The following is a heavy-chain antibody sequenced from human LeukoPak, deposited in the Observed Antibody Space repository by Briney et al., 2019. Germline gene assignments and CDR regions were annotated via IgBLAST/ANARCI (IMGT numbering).Heavy chain of an antibody. D-gene: IGHD5-18*01. CDR1: GFTFSSYA. CDR3: ARGLTRGYSYGYPPY. Sequence: PGGSLRLSCAASGFTFSSYAMSWVRQAPRKGLEWVSAISGSGGSTYYADSVKGRFTISRDNSKNTLYLQMNSLRAEDTAVYYCARGLTRGYSYGYPPYWGQGTLVTVSS. V-gene: IGHV3-23*01. CDR2: ISGSGGST. J-gene: IGHJ4*02.